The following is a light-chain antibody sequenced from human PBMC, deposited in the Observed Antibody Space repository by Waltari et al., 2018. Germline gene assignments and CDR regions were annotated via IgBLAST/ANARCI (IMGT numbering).Light chain of an antibody. CDR3: QTWGTGIWV. V-gene: IGLV4-69*01. CDR1: SGHSSYA. CDR2: LNSDGSH. Sequence: QLVLTQSPSASASLGASVKLTCTLSSGHSSYAIAWHQQQHEKGPRYLMKLNSDGSHSKGDGIPDRVSGSSSGAERYLTISSLQSEDEADYYCQTWGTGIWVFGGGTKLTVL. J-gene: IGLJ3*02.